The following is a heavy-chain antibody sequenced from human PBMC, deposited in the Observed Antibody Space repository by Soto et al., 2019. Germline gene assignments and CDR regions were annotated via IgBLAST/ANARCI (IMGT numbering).Heavy chain of an antibody. CDR3: ARDSGTTIVQLGWWYYYGMDV. CDR2: ISACGGNT. V-gene: IGHV1-18*01. Sequence: GASVKVSCKASGYTFTSYGISWVRQAPGQGLEWIGWISACGGNTNYAQKLQGRVTMTRDTSTSTAYMELRSLRSEDTAVYYCARDSGTTIVQLGWWYYYGMDVWGQGTTVTVSS. CDR1: GYTFTSYG. J-gene: IGHJ6*02. D-gene: IGHD3-3*01.